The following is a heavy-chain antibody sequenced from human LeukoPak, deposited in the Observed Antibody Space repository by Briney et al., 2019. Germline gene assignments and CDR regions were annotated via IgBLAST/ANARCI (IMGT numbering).Heavy chain of an antibody. CDR1: GGSISSSSYY. V-gene: IGHV4-39*07. CDR2: IYYSGST. Sequence: SETLSLTCTVSGGSISSSSYYWGWIRQPPGKGLEWIGSIYYSGSTYYNPSLKSRVTISVDTSKNQFSLKLSSVTAADTAVYYCARGPQEYIVVVVAATHHFDYWGQGTLVTVSS. J-gene: IGHJ4*02. CDR3: ARGPQEYIVVVVAATHHFDY. D-gene: IGHD2-15*01.